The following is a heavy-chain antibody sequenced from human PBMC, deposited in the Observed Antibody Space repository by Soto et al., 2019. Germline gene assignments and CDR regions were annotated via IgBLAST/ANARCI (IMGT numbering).Heavy chain of an antibody. J-gene: IGHJ6*03. V-gene: IGHV3-11*01. D-gene: IGHD6-13*01. CDR3: ASRAAAGIYYYYYMDV. CDR1: GFTFSDYY. Sequence: QVQLVESGGGLVKPGGSLRLSCAASGFTFSDYYMSWIRQAPGKGLEWVSYISSSGSTIYYADSVKGRFTISRDNAKNSLYLQMNSLRAEDTAVYYCASRAAAGIYYYYYMDVWGKGTTVTVSS. CDR2: ISSSGSTI.